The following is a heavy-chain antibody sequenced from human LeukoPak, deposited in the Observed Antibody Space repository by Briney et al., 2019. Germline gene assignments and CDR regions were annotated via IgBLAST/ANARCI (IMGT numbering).Heavy chain of an antibody. Sequence: GGSLRLSCAASGFTFSSYEMNWVRQAPGKGLEWVAVISYDGSNKYYADSVKGRFTISRDNSKNTLYLQMNSLRAEDTAVYYCAKGFITMVRGVILTLNFDYWGQGTLVTVSS. D-gene: IGHD3-10*01. CDR2: ISYDGSNK. CDR3: AKGFITMVRGVILTLNFDY. CDR1: GFTFSSYE. J-gene: IGHJ4*02. V-gene: IGHV3-30*18.